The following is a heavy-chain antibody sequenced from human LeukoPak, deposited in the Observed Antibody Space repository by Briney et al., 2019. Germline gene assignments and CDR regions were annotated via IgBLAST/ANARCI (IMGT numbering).Heavy chain of an antibody. V-gene: IGHV3-7*01. J-gene: IGHJ4*02. CDR1: GFTFNDYY. CDR3: ARDSWAAGTSFDY. Sequence: GGSLRLSCTASGFTFNDYYMTWLRQAPGKGLEWVAGIKHDGREKFYLDSVKGRFTISRDDAKDSLFLQMNSLRAEDTAVYYCARDSWAAGTSFDYWGQGTLVTVSS. CDR2: IKHDGREK. D-gene: IGHD6-13*01.